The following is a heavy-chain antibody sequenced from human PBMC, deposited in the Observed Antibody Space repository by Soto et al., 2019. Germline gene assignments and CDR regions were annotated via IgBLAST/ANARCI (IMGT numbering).Heavy chain of an antibody. CDR3: ARDAAYNDFWGGVMELYSYNMDV. Sequence: QVQLVQSEAEVKKPGASLKVSCRASGYNFANYGISWVRQAPGQGLEWMGWISAHNGDTKYAQKVKGTVTMTADTSTSTAYMEMWSLRSDDTAVYYCARDAAYNDFWGGVMELYSYNMDVWGQGTTVTV. D-gene: IGHD3-3*01. CDR2: ISAHNGDT. J-gene: IGHJ6*02. V-gene: IGHV1-18*01. CDR1: GYNFANYG.